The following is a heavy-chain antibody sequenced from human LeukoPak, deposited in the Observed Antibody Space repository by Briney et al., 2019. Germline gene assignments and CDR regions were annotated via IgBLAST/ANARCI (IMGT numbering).Heavy chain of an antibody. CDR3: ARSGVPHGTDV. CDR1: GFTFSSYW. Sequence: PAGSLRLSCAASGFTFSSYWMTWVRQAPEKGLEWVANIKQDGSETYYVDSVKGRFTISRDNPKNSLCLHMNSLRVEDSAVYYCARSGVPHGTDVWGQGTTVTVSS. V-gene: IGHV3-7*04. J-gene: IGHJ6*02. CDR2: IKQDGSET. D-gene: IGHD7-27*01.